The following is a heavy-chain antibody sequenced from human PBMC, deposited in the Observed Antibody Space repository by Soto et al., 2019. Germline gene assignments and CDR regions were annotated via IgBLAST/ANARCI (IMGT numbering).Heavy chain of an antibody. Sequence: QVQLQQWGAGLLKPSETLSLTCTVYGGSFSRYHWNWIRQAPGKGLEWIGEIHHDGGTNYSPSLEGRVTRSVDTSKNEFALKLSSVTAADTGVYYCARGYGEEWPTSDVWGQGTLVTVSS. J-gene: IGHJ4*02. V-gene: IGHV4-34*01. CDR3: ARGYGEEWPTSDV. CDR1: GGSFSRYH. D-gene: IGHD3-10*01. CDR2: IHHDGGT.